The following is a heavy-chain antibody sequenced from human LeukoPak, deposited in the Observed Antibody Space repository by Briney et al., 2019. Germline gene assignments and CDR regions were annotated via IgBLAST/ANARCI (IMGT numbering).Heavy chain of an antibody. CDR3: AAFATSNAQWPNFDF. J-gene: IGHJ4*02. D-gene: IGHD1-1*01. CDR1: GFTFSSYG. V-gene: IGHV3-21*01. Sequence: PGGSLRLSCAASGFTFSSYGMNWVRQAPGKGLEWVTSISSSGNYIHYADSVKGRFTISRDNAKNSLYLQVNSLRAEDTAVYYCAAFATSNAQWPNFDFWGQGTLVTVSA. CDR2: ISSSGNYI.